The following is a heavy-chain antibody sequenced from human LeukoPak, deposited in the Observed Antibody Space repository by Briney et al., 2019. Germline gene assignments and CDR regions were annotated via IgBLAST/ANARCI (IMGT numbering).Heavy chain of an antibody. D-gene: IGHD6-13*01. CDR2: IWNDGSNK. CDR3: AKDRAAAGTDYFDY. Sequence: GRSLRLSCAASGFTFRSYGMHWVRQAPGKGLQWVAVIWNDGSNKYYADSVKGRFTISRDNSKNTLYLQMNSLRAEDTAVYYCAKDRAAAGTDYFDYWGLGTLVTVSS. CDR1: GFTFRSYG. J-gene: IGHJ4*02. V-gene: IGHV3-33*06.